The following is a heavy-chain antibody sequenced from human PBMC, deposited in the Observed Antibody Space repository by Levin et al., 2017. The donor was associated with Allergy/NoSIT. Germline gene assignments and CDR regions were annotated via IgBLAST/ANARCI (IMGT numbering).Heavy chain of an antibody. CDR3: AKGGAGHLPFDY. CDR2: FSGSGGST. Sequence: GGSLRLSCAGSGFTFSSSAMSWVRQAPGKGLEWVSVFSGSGGSTYYADSVKGRFTISRDISINMLYLQMSSLRAEDTAVYYCAKGGAGHLPFDYWGQGTLVTVSS. D-gene: IGHD6-19*01. V-gene: IGHV3-23*01. J-gene: IGHJ4*02. CDR1: GFTFSSSA.